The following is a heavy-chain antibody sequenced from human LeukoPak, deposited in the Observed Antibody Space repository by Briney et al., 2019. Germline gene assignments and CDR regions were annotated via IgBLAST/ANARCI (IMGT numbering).Heavy chain of an antibody. CDR3: ARVQYCSGGSCHNLRLFDQ. CDR1: GDSINSGENY. CDR2: IYHSGTT. Sequence: SQTLSLTCTVSGDSINSGENYWSWIRQPPGKGLEWIGHIYHSGTTYYNPSVKSRMTISVDTSKNQFSLNLRSVTAVDTAVYYCARVQYCSGGSCHNLRLFDQWGQGTLVTVSS. D-gene: IGHD2-15*01. V-gene: IGHV4-30-4*08. J-gene: IGHJ4*02.